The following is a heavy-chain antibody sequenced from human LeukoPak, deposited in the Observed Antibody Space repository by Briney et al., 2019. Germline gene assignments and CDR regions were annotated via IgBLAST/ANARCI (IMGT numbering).Heavy chain of an antibody. CDR2: SHYSGET. CDR1: GASITDYY. D-gene: IGHD1-14*01. J-gene: IGHJ3*02. Sequence: SETLSLTCTVSGASITDYYWSWIRQPPGKGLERIAYSHYSGETKYNPSLKNRITISVDTSKNQFSLKLSSVTAADTAVYFCARQPGGTAAFDIWGQGTTVTVSA. CDR3: ARQPGGTAAFDI. V-gene: IGHV4-59*08.